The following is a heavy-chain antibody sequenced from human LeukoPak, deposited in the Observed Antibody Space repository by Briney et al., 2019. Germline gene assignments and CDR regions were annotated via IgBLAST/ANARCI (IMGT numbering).Heavy chain of an antibody. Sequence: GASVKVSCKTSGGTFNNYIISWVRQAPGQGLEWVGTIILIPDIANYAQKFQGRVAITADTSTSTAYMELSDLGSEDTAVYFCAREPEGLTTESHWGQGTLVTVSS. CDR3: AREPEGLTTESH. V-gene: IGHV1-69*04. D-gene: IGHD1-14*01. CDR1: GGTFNNYI. CDR2: IILIPDIA. J-gene: IGHJ4*02.